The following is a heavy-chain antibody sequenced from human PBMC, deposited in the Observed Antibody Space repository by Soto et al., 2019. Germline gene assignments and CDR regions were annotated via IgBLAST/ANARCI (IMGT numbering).Heavy chain of an antibody. D-gene: IGHD3-16*01. Sequence: GGSLRLSCAASRYTFKSHGLSWVRQAPGKGLEWVSTIDSSGVNTHYADSVKGRFTISRDNSRNTLHLQMHDLRADDTALYYCVSWVSDHFDYWGQGTVVTVSS. CDR1: RYTFKSHG. J-gene: IGHJ4*02. V-gene: IGHV3-23*01. CDR3: VSWVSDHFDY. CDR2: IDSSGVNT.